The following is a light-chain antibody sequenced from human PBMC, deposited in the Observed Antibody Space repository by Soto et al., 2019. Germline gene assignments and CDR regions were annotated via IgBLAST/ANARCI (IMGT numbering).Light chain of an antibody. CDR1: RSISSW. J-gene: IGKJ4*01. CDR3: QQYDNLPLT. CDR2: KAS. Sequence: DIQVTQSPSTLSASVGGTVTITCRASRSISSWLAWYQQKPGIAPKLLIYKASTLQSGVPSRFSGSGSGTDFTFTISSLQPEDIATYYCQQYDNLPLTFGGGTKVDIK. V-gene: IGKV1-5*03.